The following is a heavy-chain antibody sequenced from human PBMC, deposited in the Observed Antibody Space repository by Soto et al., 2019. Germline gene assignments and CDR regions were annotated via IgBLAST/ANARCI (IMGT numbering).Heavy chain of an antibody. Sequence: GASVKVSCKASGCTFSSYAISWVRQAPGQGLEWMGGIIPIFGTANYAQKFQGRVTITADESTNTAYMELSSLRSEDTAVYYCARQEMTGTGTADLGDNWFDPWGQGTLVTVSS. CDR2: IIPIFGTA. V-gene: IGHV1-69*13. CDR3: ARQEMTGTGTADLGDNWFDP. J-gene: IGHJ5*02. D-gene: IGHD1-7*01. CDR1: GCTFSSYA.